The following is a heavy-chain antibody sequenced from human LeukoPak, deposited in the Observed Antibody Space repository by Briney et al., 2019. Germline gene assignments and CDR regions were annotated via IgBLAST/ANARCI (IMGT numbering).Heavy chain of an antibody. Sequence: SETLSLTCTVSGGSISSYYWSWIRQPAGKGLEWIGRIYTSGSTNYNPSLKSRVTMSVDTSKNQFSLKLSSVTAADTAVYYCARSQQQLPNYYYYYMDVWGKGTTVTVSS. CDR1: GGSISSYY. V-gene: IGHV4-4*07. J-gene: IGHJ6*03. CDR2: IYTSGST. D-gene: IGHD6-13*01. CDR3: ARSQQQLPNYYYYYMDV.